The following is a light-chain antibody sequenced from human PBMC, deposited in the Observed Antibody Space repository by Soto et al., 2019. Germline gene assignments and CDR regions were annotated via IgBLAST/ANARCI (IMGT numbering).Light chain of an antibody. Sequence: QSALTQPASVSGSPGQSITISCTGSSSDVGGYNYVSWYQQHPGKAPKLIIYDVSNRPSGVSNHFSGSKSGNTASLTISGLQAEDEADYYCSSYTSSNTGVVLGGGTQLTVL. CDR3: SSYTSSNTGVV. CDR1: SSDVGGYNY. V-gene: IGLV2-14*01. CDR2: DVS. J-gene: IGLJ2*01.